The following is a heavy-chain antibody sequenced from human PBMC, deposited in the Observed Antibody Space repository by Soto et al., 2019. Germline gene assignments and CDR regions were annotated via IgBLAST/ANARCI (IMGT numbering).Heavy chain of an antibody. V-gene: IGHV1-8*01. J-gene: IGHJ6*02. D-gene: IGHD3-3*01. CDR2: MNPNSGNT. CDR1: GYTFTRYD. Sequence: ASVKVSCKASGYTFTRYDINWVRQATGQGLEWMGWMNPNSGNTGYARKFQGRVSMTRNTSISTAYMELSSLSSEDTAVYYCARGPFTIFGVVIGYYYYGMDVWGQGTTVTVSS. CDR3: ARGPFTIFGVVIGYYYYGMDV.